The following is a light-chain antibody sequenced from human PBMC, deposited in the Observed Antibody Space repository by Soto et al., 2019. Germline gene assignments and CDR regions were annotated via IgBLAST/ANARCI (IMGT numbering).Light chain of an antibody. CDR3: KSYTSTSTYV. CDR1: TSDVGRYNY. J-gene: IGLJ1*01. Sequence: QSALTQPASVSGSPGQSITISCTGTTSDVGRYNYVSWYQQHPGKAPKLIIYDVSNRHSGVSNRFSGSKSGNTASLTISGRQAEDEADYYCKSYTSTSTYVFGTGTKVTVL. V-gene: IGLV2-14*01. CDR2: DVS.